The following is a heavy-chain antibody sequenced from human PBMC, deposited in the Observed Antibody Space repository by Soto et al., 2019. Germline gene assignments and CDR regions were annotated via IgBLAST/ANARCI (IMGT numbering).Heavy chain of an antibody. CDR2: ISGSGASA. Sequence: EVQLLESGGGLVQPGGPLRLSCAASEFSFGGYAMSWVRQAPGKGLEWVSSISGSGASAFYADSVRGRFTISRDNTRNTLSLQMNSLRAEDTALYYCAKGSRGYTGYYFDYWGQGTRITVSS. V-gene: IGHV3-23*01. CDR1: EFSFGGYA. D-gene: IGHD5-18*01. CDR3: AKGSRGYTGYYFDY. J-gene: IGHJ4*02.